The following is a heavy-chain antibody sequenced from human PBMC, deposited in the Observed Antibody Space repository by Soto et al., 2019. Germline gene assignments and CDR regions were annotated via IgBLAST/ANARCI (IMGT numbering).Heavy chain of an antibody. V-gene: IGHV3-30*18. J-gene: IGHJ1*01. D-gene: IGHD1-26*01. CDR1: GFTFSSYG. CDR2: ISYDGSNK. CDR3: AKDGPLVVGATKSTYFQH. Sequence: GGSLRLSCAASGFTFSSYGMHWVRQAPGKGLEWVAVISYDGSNKYYADSVKGRFTISRDNSKNTLYLQMNSLRAEDTAVYYCAKDGPLVVGATKSTYFQHWGQGTLVTVSS.